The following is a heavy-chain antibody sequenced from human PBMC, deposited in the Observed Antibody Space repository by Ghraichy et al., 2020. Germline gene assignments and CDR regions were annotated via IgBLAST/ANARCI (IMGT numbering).Heavy chain of an antibody. Sequence: GGSLRLSCAASGFTFRNYAMSWVRQAPGKGLEWVSTIIAKGDGTDYRDSVKGRVSISRDNSRNTLYLQMNSLRVEDTAIYYCAKVDCGVAGCRRIDYWGRGTLVTVSS. V-gene: IGHV3-23*01. J-gene: IGHJ4*02. CDR1: GFTFRNYA. CDR2: IIAKGDGT. D-gene: IGHD2-21*01. CDR3: AKVDCGVAGCRRIDY.